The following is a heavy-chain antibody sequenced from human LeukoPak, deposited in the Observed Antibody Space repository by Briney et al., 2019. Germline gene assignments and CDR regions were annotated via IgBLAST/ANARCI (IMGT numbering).Heavy chain of an antibody. CDR1: GYTFTGYY. J-gene: IGHJ4*02. CDR2: ISGYNGNT. V-gene: IGHV1-18*04. CDR3: ARDIKNMYSSSWYRVDY. Sequence: ASVKVSCKASGYTFTGYYMHWVRQARGQGLEWMGWISGYNGNTKYVQKFQGRVTMTTDTSTSTAYMELRSLRSDDTAVYYCARDIKNMYSSSWYRVDYWGQGTLVTVSS. D-gene: IGHD6-13*01.